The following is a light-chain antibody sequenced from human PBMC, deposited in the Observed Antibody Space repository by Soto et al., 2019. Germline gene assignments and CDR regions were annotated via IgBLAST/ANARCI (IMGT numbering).Light chain of an antibody. V-gene: IGKV3-20*01. CDR2: GVS. CDR1: QSLSSRN. CDR3: PQYDSPRRK. J-gene: IGKJ1*01. Sequence: PGGLSMSGRERCRDCWWASQSLSSRNLAWYQQKPGQAPRPLIYGVSSRATGIPDRFSGSGSGTDFTLTMRSLAPEHLAVYSGPQYDSPRRKFGQGTKVDIK.